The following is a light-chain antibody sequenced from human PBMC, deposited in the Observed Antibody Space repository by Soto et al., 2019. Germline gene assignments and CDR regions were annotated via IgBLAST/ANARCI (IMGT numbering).Light chain of an antibody. J-gene: IGLJ3*02. Sequence: QSVLTQPASVSGSPGQSIAISCTGTSSDVGGYNHVSWYLQYPGKSPRLIIYEVYNRPSGVPNRFSGSKSGNTASLTISGLQAEDEADYYCSSYTDSRTWVFGGGTQLTVL. CDR1: SSDVGGYNH. V-gene: IGLV2-14*01. CDR2: EVY. CDR3: SSYTDSRTWV.